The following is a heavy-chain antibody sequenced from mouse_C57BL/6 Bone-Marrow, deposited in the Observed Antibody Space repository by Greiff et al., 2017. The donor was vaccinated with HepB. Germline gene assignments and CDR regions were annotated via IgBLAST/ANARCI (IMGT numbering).Heavy chain of an antibody. CDR1: GYAFSSSW. CDR3: AGTRAVVATWDWYFDV. D-gene: IGHD1-1*01. CDR2: IYPGDGDT. V-gene: IGHV1-82*01. J-gene: IGHJ1*03. Sequence: QVQLKESGPELVKPGASVKISCKASGYAFSSSWMNWVKQRPGKGLEWIGRIYPGDGDTNYNGKFKGKATLTADKSSSTAYMQLSSLTSEDSAVYFCAGTRAVVATWDWYFDVWGTGTTVTVSS.